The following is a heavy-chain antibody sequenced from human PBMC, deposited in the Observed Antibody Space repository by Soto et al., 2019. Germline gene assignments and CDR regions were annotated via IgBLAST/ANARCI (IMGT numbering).Heavy chain of an antibody. Sequence: GGSLRLSCTASGFTFSKYWMSWVRQAPGKGLEWVAHIKQDGSERKLVDSVKGRFTISRDNAENSVFLQMSSLRAEDTGVYFCARDYCGEGRCYVIGGYNWFDSWGQGTLVTVSS. V-gene: IGHV3-7*01. D-gene: IGHD4-17*01. CDR1: GFTFSKYW. CDR3: ARDYCGEGRCYVIGGYNWFDS. CDR2: IKQDGSER. J-gene: IGHJ5*01.